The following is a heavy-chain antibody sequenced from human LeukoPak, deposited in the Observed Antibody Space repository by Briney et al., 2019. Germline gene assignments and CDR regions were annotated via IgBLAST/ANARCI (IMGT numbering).Heavy chain of an antibody. Sequence: SETLSLTCAVSGGSFSGYYWSWIRQPPGKGLEWIGEINHSGSTNYNPSLTSRVTISVDTSKNQFSLKLSSVTAADTAVYYCARCSTSSYYYYGMDVGAKGPRSPSPQ. D-gene: IGHD2-2*01. CDR1: GGSFSGYY. J-gene: IGHJ6*04. CDR3: ARCSTSSYYYYGMDV. CDR2: INHSGST. V-gene: IGHV4-34*01.